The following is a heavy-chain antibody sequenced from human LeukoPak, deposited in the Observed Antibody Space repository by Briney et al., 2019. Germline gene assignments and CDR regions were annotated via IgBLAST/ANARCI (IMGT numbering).Heavy chain of an antibody. J-gene: IGHJ4*02. D-gene: IGHD6-13*01. Sequence: PGGSLRLSCAASGVTFDDYGMSWVRQAPGKGLEWVSGINWNGGSTGYADSVKGRFTISIDNAKNSLYLQMNCLRAEDTALYYCARLGIAAAGRPFDYWGQGTLVTVSS. CDR1: GVTFDDYG. V-gene: IGHV3-20*04. CDR3: ARLGIAAAGRPFDY. CDR2: INWNGGST.